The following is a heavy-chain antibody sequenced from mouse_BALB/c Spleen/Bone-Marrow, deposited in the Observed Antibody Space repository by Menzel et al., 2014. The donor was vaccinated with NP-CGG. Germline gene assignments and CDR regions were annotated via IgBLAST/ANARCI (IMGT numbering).Heavy chain of an antibody. J-gene: IGHJ1*01. D-gene: IGHD2-1*01. CDR1: GYAFSSYW. V-gene: IGHV1-80*01. CDR2: IYPGDGDT. Sequence: VQLQQSGAELVRPGSSVKISCKASGYAFSSYWMNWVKQRPGQSLEWIGQIYPGDGDTNYNGKFKGKATLTADKSSSTAYMQLSSLTSEDSAVYFCARRVYGNYWYFDVWGAGTTVTVSS. CDR3: ARRVYGNYWYFDV.